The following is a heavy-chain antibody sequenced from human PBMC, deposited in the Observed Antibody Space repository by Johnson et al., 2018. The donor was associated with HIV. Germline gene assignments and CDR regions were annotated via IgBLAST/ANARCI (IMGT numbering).Heavy chain of an antibody. J-gene: IGHJ3*02. CDR2: IWYDGNNK. D-gene: IGHD6-6*01. CDR3: ASHVGSSVGSAFDS. Sequence: QVQLVESGGGVVQPGRSLRLSCAASGFTFSSYGMHWVRQTPGKGLQWVAVIWYDGNNKYYADSVKGRFTISRDNSKNTLYLQMNSLRAEDTAVYYCASHVGSSVGSAFDSWGQGTMVTVSS. V-gene: IGHV3-33*01. CDR1: GFTFSSYG.